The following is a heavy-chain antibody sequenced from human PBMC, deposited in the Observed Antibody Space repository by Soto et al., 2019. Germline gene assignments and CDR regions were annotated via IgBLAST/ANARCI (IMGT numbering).Heavy chain of an antibody. CDR2: INPSGGST. Sequence: QVQLVQSGAEVKKSGASVKVSCKASGYTFTNYYIQWMRQAPGQVREWMGIINPSGGSTSYAQRFQGRVNMTRDTSTSTVYMELSSLRSEDTAVYYCARHMAAGRGDLDYWGQGTLVTVSS. CDR1: GYTFTNYY. D-gene: IGHD6-13*01. J-gene: IGHJ4*02. CDR3: ARHMAAGRGDLDY. V-gene: IGHV1-46*01.